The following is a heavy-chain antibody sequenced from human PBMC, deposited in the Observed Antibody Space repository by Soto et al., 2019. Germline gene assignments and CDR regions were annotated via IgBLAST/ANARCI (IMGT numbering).Heavy chain of an antibody. Sequence: QVQLQESGPGLVKPSQTLSLTCTVSGGSISSGDYYWSWIRQPPGKGLEWIGYIYHSGSTYYNPSRKTRVTLSVDTSKTQFSLKLSSVTAADTAVYYCARERPDGARLDPWGQGTLVTVSS. D-gene: IGHD6-6*01. V-gene: IGHV4-30-4*01. CDR2: IYHSGST. CDR1: GGSISSGDYY. J-gene: IGHJ5*02. CDR3: ARERPDGARLDP.